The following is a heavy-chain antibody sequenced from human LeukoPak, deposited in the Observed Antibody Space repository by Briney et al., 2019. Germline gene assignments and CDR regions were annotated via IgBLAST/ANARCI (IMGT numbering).Heavy chain of an antibody. CDR3: ARGDDYKSTLFDY. D-gene: IGHD5-12*01. Sequence: PPETLSLTCTVSGGSISSGDYYWSWIRQPPGKGLEWIGYISYSGTTNYNPSLKSRVTISVDTSKKQFSLKLTSATAADTAVYYCARGDDYKSTLFDYWGQGNLVTVSS. CDR2: ISYSGTT. J-gene: IGHJ4*02. V-gene: IGHV4-61*08. CDR1: GGSISSGDYY.